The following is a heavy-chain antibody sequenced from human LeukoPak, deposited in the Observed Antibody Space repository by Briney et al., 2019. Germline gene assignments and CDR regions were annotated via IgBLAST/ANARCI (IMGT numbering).Heavy chain of an antibody. Sequence: GGSLRLSCAASGFTFSSYWMSWVRQAPGKGLEWVANIKQDGSEKYYVDSVKGRFTISRDNAKNSLYLQMNSLRAGDTAVYYCARAAYSSTWYSRYFDLWGRGTPVTVSS. CDR3: ARAAYSSTWYSRYFDL. CDR2: IKQDGSEK. CDR1: GFTFSSYW. V-gene: IGHV3-7*01. J-gene: IGHJ2*01. D-gene: IGHD6-13*01.